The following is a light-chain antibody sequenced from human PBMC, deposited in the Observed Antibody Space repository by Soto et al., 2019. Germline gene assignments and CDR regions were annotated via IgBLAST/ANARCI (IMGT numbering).Light chain of an antibody. Sequence: QAVVTQEPSLTVSLGGTVTLTCGSSTGAVTSGNYPYWFQKKPGQAPRTLIYDTTNKQSWTPARFSGSLLGGKADLTLAGAQTDDEADYYCLLSYSGTNWVFGGGTKLTVL. CDR1: TGAVTSGNY. CDR3: LLSYSGTNWV. CDR2: DTT. J-gene: IGLJ3*02. V-gene: IGLV7-46*01.